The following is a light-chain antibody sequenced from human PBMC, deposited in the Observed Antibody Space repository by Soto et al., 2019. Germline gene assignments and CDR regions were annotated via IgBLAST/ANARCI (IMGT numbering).Light chain of an antibody. J-gene: IGKJ1*01. Sequence: IVLTQSPCTLSLSPGERATLSCRASQSVSSSYLAWYQQKPGQAPRLLIYGASSRATGIPDRFSGSGSGTDFTLTISRLEPGDSAVYYCQQYGTSPVTFGQGSKVDIK. V-gene: IGKV3-20*01. CDR3: QQYGTSPVT. CDR2: GAS. CDR1: QSVSSSY.